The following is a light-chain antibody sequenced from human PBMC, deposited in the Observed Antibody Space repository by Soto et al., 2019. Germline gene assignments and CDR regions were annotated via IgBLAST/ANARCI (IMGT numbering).Light chain of an antibody. Sequence: DIQMTQSPSTLSASVGDRVTITCRASQSISSWLAWYQQKPGKAPKLLISKSSSLESGVPSRFSGSGSGTEFTLTISSLQPDDFATYYCQQYNNYVWTFGQGTKVEIK. CDR2: KSS. V-gene: IGKV1-5*03. CDR1: QSISSW. J-gene: IGKJ1*01. CDR3: QQYNNYVWT.